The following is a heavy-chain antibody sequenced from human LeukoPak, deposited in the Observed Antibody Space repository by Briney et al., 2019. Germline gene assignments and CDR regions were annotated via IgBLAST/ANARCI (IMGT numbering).Heavy chain of an antibody. CDR1: GGSFSGYY. J-gene: IGHJ5*02. V-gene: IGHV4-34*01. CDR3: ARGLWIQLWFSWFDP. CDR2: INHSGST. Sequence: SETLPPTCAVYGGSFSGYYWSWIRQPPGKGLEWSGEINHSGSTNYNPSLKSRVTISVDTSKNQFSLKLSSVTAADTAVYYCARGLWIQLWFSWFDPWGQGTLVTVSS. D-gene: IGHD5-18*01.